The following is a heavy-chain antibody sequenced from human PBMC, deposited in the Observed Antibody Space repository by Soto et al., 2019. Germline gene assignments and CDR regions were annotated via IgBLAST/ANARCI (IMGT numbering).Heavy chain of an antibody. V-gene: IGHV3-11*01. CDR1: GFTFSDYY. J-gene: IGHJ4*02. Sequence: GGSLRLSCAASGFTFSDYYMNWLRQAPGKGLEWVSYISGSGSTIYYADSVKGRFTIFRDNAKNSLYLQMNSLRAEDTAVYYCAAGGGLPRYYWGQGNLVPVSS. D-gene: IGHD5-12*01. CDR2: ISGSGSTI. CDR3: AAGGGLPRYY.